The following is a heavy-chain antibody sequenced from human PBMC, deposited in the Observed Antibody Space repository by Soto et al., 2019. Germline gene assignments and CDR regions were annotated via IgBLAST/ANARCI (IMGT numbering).Heavy chain of an antibody. D-gene: IGHD6-19*01. J-gene: IGHJ1*01. CDR1: GFTFSSYA. CDR2: ISGSGGST. V-gene: IGHV3-23*01. CDR3: AKDIAVAGLTEYFQH. Sequence: LRLSCAASGFTFSSYAMSWVRQAPGKGLEWVSAISGSGGSTYYADSVKGRFTISRDNSKNTLYLQMNSLRAEDTAVYYCAKDIAVAGLTEYFQHWGQGTLVTVSS.